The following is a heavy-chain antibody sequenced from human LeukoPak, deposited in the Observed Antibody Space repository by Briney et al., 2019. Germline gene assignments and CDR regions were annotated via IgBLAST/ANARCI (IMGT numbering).Heavy chain of an antibody. CDR1: GFTFSSYS. Sequence: GGSLRLSCAASGFTFSSYSMKWLRQAPGKGLEWVSYISSSDSTIYYADSVKGRFTISRDNAKNSLYLQMNSLRAEDTAVYYCAREEGQQLGGSYYYYYMDVWGKGTTVTVSS. V-gene: IGHV3-48*04. J-gene: IGHJ6*03. D-gene: IGHD6-13*01. CDR3: AREEGQQLGGSYYYYYMDV. CDR2: ISSSDSTI.